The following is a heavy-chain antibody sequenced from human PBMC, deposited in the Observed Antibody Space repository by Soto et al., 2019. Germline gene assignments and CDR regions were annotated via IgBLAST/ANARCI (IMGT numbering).Heavy chain of an antibody. CDR3: TTFSIVTGNGQ. V-gene: IGHV3-15*07. D-gene: IGHD1-26*01. CDR2: IKSEAYGGTT. Sequence: EVQLVESGGGLVKPGGSLRLSCAASGFSFGDAWMNWVRQAPGKGLEWVGRIKSEAYGGTTEFAAAVRGRFSISRDDSGKKVKPQMKRLTNEGPAVYHFTTFSIVTGNGQRGQGALVTVSS. J-gene: IGHJ4*02. CDR1: GFSFGDAW.